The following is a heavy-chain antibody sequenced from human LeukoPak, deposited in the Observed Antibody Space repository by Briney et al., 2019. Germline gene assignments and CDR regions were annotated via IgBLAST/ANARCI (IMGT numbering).Heavy chain of an antibody. CDR1: GFTFSSYG. V-gene: IGHV3-30*18. J-gene: IGHJ4*02. CDR2: ISYDGSNK. D-gene: IGHD5-12*01. Sequence: GGSLRLSCAASGFTFSSYGMHWVRQAPGKGLEWVAVISYDGSNKYYADSVKGRFTISRDNSKNTLYLQMNSLGAEDTAVYYCAKDRLRYSGYDSLDYWGQGTLVTVSS. CDR3: AKDRLRYSGYDSLDY.